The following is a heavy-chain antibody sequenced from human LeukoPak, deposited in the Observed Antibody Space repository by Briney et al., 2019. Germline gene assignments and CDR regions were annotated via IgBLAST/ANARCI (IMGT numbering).Heavy chain of an antibody. D-gene: IGHD2-21*02. Sequence: GGSLRLSCVVSGFTFNRCWMNWVRQAPGKGLEWVAHINPDGRDTYFVDSVKGRFTISRDNAQNSMYLQMNSLRVEDTAVYYCTSWGDTTAEYFQRWGQGTLVTVSS. CDR1: GFTFNRCW. CDR3: TSWGDTTAEYFQR. J-gene: IGHJ1*01. CDR2: INPDGRDT. V-gene: IGHV3-7*01.